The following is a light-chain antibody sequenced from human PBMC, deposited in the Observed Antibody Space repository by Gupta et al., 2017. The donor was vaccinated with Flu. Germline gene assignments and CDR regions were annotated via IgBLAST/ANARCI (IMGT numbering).Light chain of an antibody. CDR2: EVS. V-gene: IGKV2-30*01. Sequence: PVSLGQPACISCRSSQSLGYSDGNNYLNWFQQRPGQSPRRIIYEVSNRDFGVPDRFSGSGSGTDFTLKSSRGEAEDVGVYYVRKGTHPWTFGQGTKLEIK. CDR3: RKGTHPWT. J-gene: IGKJ2*02. CDR1: QSLGYSDGNNY.